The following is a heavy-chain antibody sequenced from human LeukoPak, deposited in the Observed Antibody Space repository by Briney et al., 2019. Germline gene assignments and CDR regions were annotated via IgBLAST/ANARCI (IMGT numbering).Heavy chain of an antibody. J-gene: IGHJ6*03. V-gene: IGHV4-61*05. Sequence: SETLSLTCTVSGGSISSSSYYWGWIRQPPGKGLEWIGYIYYSGSTNYNPSLKSRVTISVDTSKNQFSLKLSSVTAADTAVYYCARARLERYMDVWGKGTTVTVSS. D-gene: IGHD1-1*01. CDR2: IYYSGST. CDR1: GGSISSSSYY. CDR3: ARARLERYMDV.